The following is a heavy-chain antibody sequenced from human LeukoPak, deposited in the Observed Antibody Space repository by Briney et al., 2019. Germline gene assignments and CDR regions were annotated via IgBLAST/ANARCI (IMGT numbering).Heavy chain of an antibody. V-gene: IGHV3-23*01. D-gene: IGHD1-1*01. Sequence: GGSLSLSCAAAGFTCSNYAMTWVRQAPGRGLEWVSSISGSGGSTYYADSVKGRFTISRDNSKNTLYLQMYSRRAEDTAVYYCAKVEGASKASVYWGQGALVTVSS. CDR3: AKVEGASKASVY. CDR1: GFTCSNYA. J-gene: IGHJ4*02. CDR2: ISGSGGST.